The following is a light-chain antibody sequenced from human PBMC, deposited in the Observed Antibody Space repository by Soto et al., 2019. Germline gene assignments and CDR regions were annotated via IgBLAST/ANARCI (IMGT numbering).Light chain of an antibody. J-gene: IGLJ1*01. Sequence: QSALTQPPSASGSPGQSVTISCTGTSSDVGAYNYVSWYQQHPAKAPKLMIYDVNKRPSGVPDRFSGSKSGNTASLTVSGLQADDEADYYCISYAGSDTYVFGTGTKLTAL. CDR3: ISYAGSDTYV. CDR1: SSDVGAYNY. V-gene: IGLV2-8*01. CDR2: DVN.